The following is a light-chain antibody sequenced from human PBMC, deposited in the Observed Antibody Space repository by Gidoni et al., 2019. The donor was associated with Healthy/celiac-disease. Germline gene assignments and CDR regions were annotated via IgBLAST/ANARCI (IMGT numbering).Light chain of an antibody. CDR3: QSYDSSLSVVV. J-gene: IGLJ2*01. CDR1: SSNIGAGYD. Sequence: QSVLPPPPSVSGAPGPRVTISCTGSSSNIGAGYDVHWYQQLPGTAPKLLIYGNSNRPSGVPDRFSGSKSGTSASLAITGLQAEDEADCYCQSYDSSLSVVVFGGGTKLTVL. V-gene: IGLV1-40*01. CDR2: GNS.